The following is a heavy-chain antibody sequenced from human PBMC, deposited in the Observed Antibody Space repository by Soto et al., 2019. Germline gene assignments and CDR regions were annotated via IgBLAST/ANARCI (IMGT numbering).Heavy chain of an antibody. CDR2: IIAFSDIV. Sequence: QVQLVQSGAEVKKPGSSVKVSCKASGGTFGIYAITWVRQAPGQGLEWMGGIIAFSDIVNYTQKLQGRVTITADESTNTAYMDLISLRSEDTAVYYCARSLYSSSWFHSGNSYYYYGMDVWGQGTTVTVSS. J-gene: IGHJ6*02. V-gene: IGHV1-69*12. CDR1: GGTFGIYA. CDR3: ARSLYSSSWFHSGNSYYYYGMDV. D-gene: IGHD6-13*01.